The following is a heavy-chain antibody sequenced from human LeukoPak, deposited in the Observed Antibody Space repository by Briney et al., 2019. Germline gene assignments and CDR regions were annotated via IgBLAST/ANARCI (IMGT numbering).Heavy chain of an antibody. CDR3: VHSTPVDTAMVDYFDY. J-gene: IGHJ4*02. D-gene: IGHD5-18*01. V-gene: IGHV4-39*01. CDR2: FYHNWCT. CDR1: GASLSNSGYTY. Sequence: SETLSLTCTVAGASLSNSGYTYWGWIRQPPGKGLEWIGSFYHNWCTYYNPSLKSRVTISADTSKSQFSLRVTSMTAADTAVYYCVHSTPVDTAMVDYFDYWGQGTLVTVSS.